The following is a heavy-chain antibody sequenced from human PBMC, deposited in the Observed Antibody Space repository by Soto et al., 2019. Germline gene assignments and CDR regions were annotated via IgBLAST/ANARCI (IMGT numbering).Heavy chain of an antibody. CDR3: ARVNSGSYSDY. D-gene: IGHD1-26*01. V-gene: IGHV4-4*02. Sequence: QVQLQESGPGLVKPSGTLSLTCAVSGGSIGSNNWWSWVRQPPGKGLEWIGEIFQSGSTNNNPSLKTRVTISVDKSKNQFSLKLSSVTAADTAVYYCARVNSGSYSDYWGQGTLVTVSS. J-gene: IGHJ4*02. CDR1: GGSIGSNNW. CDR2: IFQSGST.